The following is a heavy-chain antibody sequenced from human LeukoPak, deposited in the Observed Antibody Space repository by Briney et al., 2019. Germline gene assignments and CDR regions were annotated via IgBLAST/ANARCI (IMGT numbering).Heavy chain of an antibody. D-gene: IGHD2-15*01. CDR2: ISHDGTYK. CDR1: GFTFSSFA. V-gene: IGHV3-30*04. J-gene: IGHJ6*01. CDR3: ARGSEGYCSGGGCYYGMDV. Sequence: PGGSLRLSCAASGFTFSSFAMHWVRQAPGKGLEWLAVISHDGTYKNYRDSVKGRFTISRDNAENSLYLQMNSLRAEDTAVYYCARGSEGYCSGGGCYYGMDVWGQGTTVTVSS.